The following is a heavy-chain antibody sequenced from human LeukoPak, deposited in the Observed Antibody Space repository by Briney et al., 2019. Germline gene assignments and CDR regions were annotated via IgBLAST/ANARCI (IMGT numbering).Heavy chain of an antibody. D-gene: IGHD4-17*01. CDR2: TYYRSKGSN. Sequence: SQTLSLTCAISVDSVSSNSATWDWIRHSPSGGLEWLGSTYYRSKGSNDYALSVTSRITINPDTSNNQFSLQLNSVTPEDTAVYYCARRLRMATGTTAFYYGFDVRGQGTTVTVSS. CDR3: ARRLRMATGTTAFYYGFDV. J-gene: IGHJ6*02. V-gene: IGHV6-1*01. CDR1: VDSVSSNSAT.